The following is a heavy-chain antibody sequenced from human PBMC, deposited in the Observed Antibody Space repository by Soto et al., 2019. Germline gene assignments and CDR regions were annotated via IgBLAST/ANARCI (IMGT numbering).Heavy chain of an antibody. D-gene: IGHD3-3*01. CDR2: INHSGST. V-gene: IGHV4-34*01. CDR3: ARRRFLEWLSSPYYFDY. Sequence: QVQLQQWGAGLLKPSETLSLTCAVYGGSFSGYYWSWIRQPPGKGLEWIGEINHSGSTNYNPSLKSRVTISVDTSKNQFSLKLSSVTAADTAVYYCARRRFLEWLSSPYYFDYWGQGTLVTVSS. CDR1: GGSFSGYY. J-gene: IGHJ4*02.